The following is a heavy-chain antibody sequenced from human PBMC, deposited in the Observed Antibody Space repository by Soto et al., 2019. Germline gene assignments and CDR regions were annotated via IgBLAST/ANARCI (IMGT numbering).Heavy chain of an antibody. CDR1: VGSISSAAYY. J-gene: IGHJ4*02. CDR3: AREHTYGSNIFDC. Sequence: QVQLQESGPGLVKPSQTLSLTCTVSVGSISSAAYYWSWIRQHPGKGLEWIGYISHSGSTYYNPSLKSRVIISVDTSKNQFSLSLTSVTAADTAVYYCAREHTYGSNIFDCWVQGALVTVSS. V-gene: IGHV4-31*03. D-gene: IGHD4-17*01. CDR2: ISHSGST.